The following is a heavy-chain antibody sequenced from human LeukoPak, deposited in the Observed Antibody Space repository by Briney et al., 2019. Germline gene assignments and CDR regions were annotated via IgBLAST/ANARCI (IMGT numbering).Heavy chain of an antibody. Sequence: GGSLRLSCAASGFTFNSYWMGWVRQAPGKGLEWVANIKQDGSEKYYVDSVTGRFTISRDNSKNTLYLQMNSLRAEDTAVYYCARGGMATIWWGQGTLVTVSS. CDR2: IKQDGSEK. V-gene: IGHV3-7*01. CDR3: ARGGMATIW. J-gene: IGHJ4*02. D-gene: IGHD5-24*01. CDR1: GFTFNSYW.